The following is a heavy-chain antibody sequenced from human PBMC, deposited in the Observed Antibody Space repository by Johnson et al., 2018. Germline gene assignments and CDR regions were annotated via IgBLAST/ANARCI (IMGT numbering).Heavy chain of an antibody. J-gene: IGHJ3*02. CDR3: GNGDSSFGAFDI. CDR1: GFTFSSYA. Sequence: EVQLVESGGGVVQPGRSLRLSCAASGFTFSSYAMSWVRQAPGKGLEWVSAISGSGGSTYYADSVKGRFTISRDNSKNSLYLQMNSLRTEDTALYYCGNGDSSFGAFDIWGQGTMVTVSS. V-gene: IGHV3-23*04. CDR2: ISGSGGST. D-gene: IGHD3-22*01.